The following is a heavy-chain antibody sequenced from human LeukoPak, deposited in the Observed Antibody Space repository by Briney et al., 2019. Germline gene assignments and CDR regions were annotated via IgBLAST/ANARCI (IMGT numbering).Heavy chain of an antibody. Sequence: GGALRLSCAASGFTFSSYGMSWVRQAPGKGLEWVSDINWNGDSTGYADSVKGRFTISRDNAKNSLYLQMNSLRAEDTAVCYCARSGRYSGYGDSWGQGTLVTVSS. CDR3: ARSGRYSGYGDS. J-gene: IGHJ4*02. V-gene: IGHV3-20*04. D-gene: IGHD5-12*01. CDR1: GFTFSSYG. CDR2: INWNGDST.